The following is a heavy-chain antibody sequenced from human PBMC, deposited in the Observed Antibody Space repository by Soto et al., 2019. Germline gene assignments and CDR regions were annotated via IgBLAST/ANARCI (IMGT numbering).Heavy chain of an antibody. CDR1: GFTFSSYG. CDR2: IWYDGSNK. CDR3: ARDSHIAVSTFDI. D-gene: IGHD6-19*01. J-gene: IGHJ3*02. Sequence: GGSLRLSCAASGFTFSSYGMHWVRQAPGKGLEWVAVIWYDGSNKYYADSVKGRFTISRDNSKNTLYLQMNSLRAEDTAVYYCARDSHIAVSTFDIWGQGTMVTVSS. V-gene: IGHV3-33*01.